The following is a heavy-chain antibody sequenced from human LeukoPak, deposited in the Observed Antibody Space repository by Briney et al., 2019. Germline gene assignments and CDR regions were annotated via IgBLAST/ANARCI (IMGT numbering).Heavy chain of an antibody. CDR2: INHSGST. D-gene: IGHD6-13*01. J-gene: IGHJ4*02. CDR3: ARRQQLVRSVDY. Sequence: PSETLSLTCAVYGGSFSGYYWSWIRQPPGKGLEWIGEINHSGSTNYNPSLKSRVTISVDTSKNQFSLKLSSVTAADTAVYYCARRQQLVRSVDYWGQGTLVTVSS. CDR1: GGSFSGYY. V-gene: IGHV4-34*01.